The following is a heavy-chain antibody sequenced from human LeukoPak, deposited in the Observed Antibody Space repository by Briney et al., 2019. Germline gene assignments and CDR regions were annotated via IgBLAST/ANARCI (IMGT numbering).Heavy chain of an antibody. CDR1: GGSIGSYY. Sequence: PSETLSLTCTVSGGSIGSYYWSWIRQPPGKGLGWIGYIYYSGSTNYNPSLKSRVTISVDTSKNQFSLKLSSVTAADTAVYYCAREGVVAATRGYWFDPWGQGTLVTVSS. D-gene: IGHD2-15*01. CDR3: AREGVVAATRGYWFDP. V-gene: IGHV4-59*01. CDR2: IYYSGST. J-gene: IGHJ5*02.